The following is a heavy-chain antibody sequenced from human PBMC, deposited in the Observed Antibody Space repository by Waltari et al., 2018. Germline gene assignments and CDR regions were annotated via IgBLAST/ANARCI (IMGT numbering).Heavy chain of an antibody. J-gene: IGHJ5*02. CDR2: IYHSGST. CDR1: GYSIRSGYY. Sequence: QVQLQESGPGLVKPSEPLSLTCAVSGYSIRSGYYWGWIRQPPGKGLEWIGSIYHSGSTYYNPSLKSRVTISVDTSKNQFSLKLSSVTAADTAVYYCARQGLGGGNWFDPWGQGTLVTVSS. V-gene: IGHV4-38-2*01. D-gene: IGHD1-26*01. CDR3: ARQGLGGGNWFDP.